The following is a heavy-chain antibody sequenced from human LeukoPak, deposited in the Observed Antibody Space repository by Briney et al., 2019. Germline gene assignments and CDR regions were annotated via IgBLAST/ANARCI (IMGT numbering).Heavy chain of an antibody. CDR3: AKHIVAGISYYFEH. D-gene: IGHD6-19*01. J-gene: IGHJ4*02. Sequence: PGGTLRLSCAASGFTFSSYAMSWVRHAPGKGLEWVSAISGSGGSTYYADSVKGRFTISRDNSKNTLYLQMKNLRVEHTAVYYCAKHIVAGISYYFEHWGQGIPVTVSS. CDR2: ISGSGGST. CDR1: GFTFSSYA. V-gene: IGHV3-23*01.